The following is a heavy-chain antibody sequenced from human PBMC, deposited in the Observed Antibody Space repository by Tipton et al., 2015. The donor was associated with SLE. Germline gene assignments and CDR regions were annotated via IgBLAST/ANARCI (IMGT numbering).Heavy chain of an antibody. V-gene: IGHV4-39*07. J-gene: IGHJ6*03. CDR1: GGSISSSSYY. Sequence: TLSLTCTVSGGSISSSSYYWGWIRQPPGKGLEWIGSIYYSGSTYYHPSLKSRVTISVDTSKNQFSLKLSSVTAADTAVYYCARERYDFPYYRDVWGKGTTVTVSS. CDR3: ARERYDFPYYRDV. CDR2: IYYSGST. D-gene: IGHD3-3*01.